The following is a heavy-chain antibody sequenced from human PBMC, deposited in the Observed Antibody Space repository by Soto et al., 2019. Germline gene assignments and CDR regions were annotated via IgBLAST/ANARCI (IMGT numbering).Heavy chain of an antibody. D-gene: IGHD6-19*01. CDR2: IYYSGST. J-gene: IGHJ6*02. Sequence: SETLSLTCTVSGGSVSSGSYYWSWIRQPPGKGLEWIGYIYYSGSTNYNPSLKSRVTISVDTSKNQFSLKLSSVTAADTAVYYCARDSRSSGWHPYYYGMDVWGQGTTVTVSS. CDR3: ARDSRSSGWHPYYYGMDV. CDR1: GGSVSSGSYY. V-gene: IGHV4-61*01.